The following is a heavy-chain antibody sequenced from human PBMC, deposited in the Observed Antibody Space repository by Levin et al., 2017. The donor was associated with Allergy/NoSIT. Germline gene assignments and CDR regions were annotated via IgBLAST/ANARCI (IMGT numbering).Heavy chain of an antibody. J-gene: IGHJ4*02. CDR1: GFTFSSYG. D-gene: IGHD2-21*02. V-gene: IGHV3-30*18. CDR3: AKVKHIVVVTAIDY. Sequence: SGGSLRLSCAASGFTFSSYGMHWVRQAPGKGLEWVAVISYDGSNKYYADSVKGRFTISRDNSKNTLYLQMNSLRAEDTAVYYCAKVKHIVVVTAIDYWGQGTLVTVSS. CDR2: ISYDGSNK.